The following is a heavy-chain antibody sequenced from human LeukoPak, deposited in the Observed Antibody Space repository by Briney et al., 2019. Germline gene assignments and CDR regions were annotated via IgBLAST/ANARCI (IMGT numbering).Heavy chain of an antibody. CDR3: ARVAGGVGYSYGSWFDP. J-gene: IGHJ5*02. CDR1: GYTFTSYG. D-gene: IGHD5-18*01. Sequence: ASVKVSCKASGYTFTSYGISWVRQAPGQGLEWMGWISAYNGNTNYAQKLQGRVTMTTDTSTSTAYMELRSLRSDDTAVYYCARVAGGVGYSYGSWFDPWGQGTLVTVSS. V-gene: IGHV1-18*01. CDR2: ISAYNGNT.